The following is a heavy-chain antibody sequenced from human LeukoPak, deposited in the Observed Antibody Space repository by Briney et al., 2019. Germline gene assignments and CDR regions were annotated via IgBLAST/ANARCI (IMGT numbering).Heavy chain of an antibody. Sequence: ASVKVSCKTSGYTFTNYDIYWVRQAPGQGLECMGWISGYTGDTNYAQKLQGRVTMTTDTSTSTAYMELRSLRSDDTAVYYCARLIAVAGTLRGFDYWGQGTLVTVSS. CDR1: GYTFTNYD. V-gene: IGHV1-18*01. CDR3: ARLIAVAGTLRGFDY. D-gene: IGHD6-19*01. J-gene: IGHJ4*02. CDR2: ISGYTGDT.